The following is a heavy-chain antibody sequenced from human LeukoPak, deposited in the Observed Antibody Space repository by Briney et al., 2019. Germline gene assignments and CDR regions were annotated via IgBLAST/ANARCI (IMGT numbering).Heavy chain of an antibody. CDR2: ISYDGSNK. J-gene: IGHJ4*02. D-gene: IGHD3-10*01. Sequence: GRSLRLSCAASGFTFSSYGMHWVRQAPGKGLEWVAVISYDGSNKYYADSVKGRFTISRDNSKNTLYLQMNSLRAEDTAVYYCAKDAAYGSGSYLDYWGQGTLVTVSS. CDR1: GFTFSSYG. CDR3: AKDAAYGSGSYLDY. V-gene: IGHV3-30*18.